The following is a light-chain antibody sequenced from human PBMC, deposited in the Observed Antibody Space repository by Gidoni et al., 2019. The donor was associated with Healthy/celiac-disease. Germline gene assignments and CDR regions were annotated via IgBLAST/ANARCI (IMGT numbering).Light chain of an antibody. V-gene: IGKV3-15*01. CDR1: QSVSSN. J-gene: IGKJ3*01. Sequence: EIMMTQSPATLSVSPGERATLSCRASQSVSSNLAWYQPKPGQAPRLLIYGASTRATGIPARFSGSGSGIEFTLTISSLQSEDFAVYYCQQYNNWPPLTFGPGTKVDI. CDR3: QQYNNWPPLT. CDR2: GAS.